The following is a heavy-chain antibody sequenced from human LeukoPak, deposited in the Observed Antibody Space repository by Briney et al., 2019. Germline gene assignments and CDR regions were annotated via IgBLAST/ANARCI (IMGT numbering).Heavy chain of an antibody. CDR3: ARVAAMVRGKIDY. CDR1: GGSISSGDYY. Sequence: SETLSLTCTVSGGSISSGDYYWSSIRQPPGKGLEWIGYIYYSGSTYYNPSLKSRVTISVDTSKNQFSLKLSSVTAADTAVYYCARVAAMVRGKIDYWGQGTLVTVSS. V-gene: IGHV4-30-4*08. J-gene: IGHJ4*02. D-gene: IGHD3-10*01. CDR2: IYYSGST.